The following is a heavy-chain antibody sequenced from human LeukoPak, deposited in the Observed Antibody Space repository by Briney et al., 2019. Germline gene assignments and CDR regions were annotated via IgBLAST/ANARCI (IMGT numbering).Heavy chain of an antibody. CDR2: IYHSGST. CDR3: ARGGGYCSTSSCYYFDY. Sequence: SETLSLTCAVSGGSISSGGYSWSWFRQPPGKGLEWIAYIYHSGSTYYNPCLKSRVTISIVRSKNQFSLKLRSVTAADRAVYYCARGGGYCSTSSCYYFDYWGQGTLVTVSS. J-gene: IGHJ4*02. CDR1: GGSISSGGYS. V-gene: IGHV4-30-2*01. D-gene: IGHD2-2*01.